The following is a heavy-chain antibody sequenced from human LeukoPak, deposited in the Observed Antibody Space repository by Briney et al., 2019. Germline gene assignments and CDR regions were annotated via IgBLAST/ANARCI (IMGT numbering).Heavy chain of an antibody. CDR1: GFTFSSYG. J-gene: IGHJ5*02. Sequence: GGSLRLSCAASGFTFSSYGMHLVRQAPGKGLEWVAVISYDGSNKYYADSVKGRFTISRDNSKNTLYLQMNSLRAEDTAVYYCAKANWFDPWGQGTLVTVSS. V-gene: IGHV3-30*18. CDR3: AKANWFDP. CDR2: ISYDGSNK.